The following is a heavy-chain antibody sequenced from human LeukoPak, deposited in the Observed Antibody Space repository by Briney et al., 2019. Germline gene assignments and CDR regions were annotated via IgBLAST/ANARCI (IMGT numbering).Heavy chain of an antibody. CDR3: AKDLGWIQFGY. CDR2: VSPNGETA. J-gene: IGHJ4*02. Sequence: GGSLRLSCAASGFTFSNYRMNWVRQPPGKGLEWVSGVSPNGETAYYADSVKGRFTISRDNSKDTVYLQVRSLRAEDTAVYYCAKDLGWIQFGYWGQGALVTVSS. CDR1: GFTFSNYR. V-gene: IGHV3-23*01. D-gene: IGHD5-18*01.